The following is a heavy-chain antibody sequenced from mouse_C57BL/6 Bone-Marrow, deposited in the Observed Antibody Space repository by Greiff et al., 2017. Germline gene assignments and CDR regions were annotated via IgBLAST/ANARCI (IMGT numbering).Heavy chain of an antibody. CDR1: GFNIKDDY. Sequence: EVQLQQSGAELVRPGASVTLSCTASGFNIKDDYMHWVKQRPEQGLEWIGWFDPENGATEYASKFQGKATITADTSSNTAYMHLSSLTAEDTAVYYLTTYYYDVDYWGQGTTLTVSS. CDR2: FDPENGAT. CDR3: TTYYYDVDY. D-gene: IGHD1-1*01. V-gene: IGHV14-4*01. J-gene: IGHJ2*01.